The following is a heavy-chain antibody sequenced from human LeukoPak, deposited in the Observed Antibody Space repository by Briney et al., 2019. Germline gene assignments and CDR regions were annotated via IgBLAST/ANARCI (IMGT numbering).Heavy chain of an antibody. CDR1: GYTFTGYY. CDR3: ARDLKFGYSSSWYTY. CDR2: INPNSGGT. V-gene: IGHV1-2*06. Sequence: ASVKVSCKASGYTFTGYYMHWVRQAPGQGLEWMGRINPNSGGTNYAQKFQGRVTMTRDTSISTAYMELSRLRSDDTAMYYCARDLKFGYSSSWYTYWGQGTLVTVSS. J-gene: IGHJ4*02. D-gene: IGHD6-13*01.